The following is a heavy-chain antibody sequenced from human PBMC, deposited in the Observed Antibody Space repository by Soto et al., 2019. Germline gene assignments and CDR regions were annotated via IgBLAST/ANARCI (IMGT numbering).Heavy chain of an antibody. J-gene: IGHJ4*02. CDR1: GFSLSTTGVS. Sequence: QITLKESGPTLVKPTETLTLTCTFSGFSLSTTGVSVGWIRQPPGKALEWLALIYWDGDKRYSPSLKSRLTIPKDTAKNQVVLTMSNMDPIDTATYYCGYGRGGGLPPRFDYWGQGPLVTVSS. CDR3: GYGRGGGLPPRFDY. D-gene: IGHD3-10*01. V-gene: IGHV2-5*02. CDR2: IYWDGDK.